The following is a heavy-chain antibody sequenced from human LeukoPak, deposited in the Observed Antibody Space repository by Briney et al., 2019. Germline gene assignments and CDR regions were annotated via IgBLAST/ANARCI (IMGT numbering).Heavy chain of an antibody. Sequence: GGSLRLYCAASGCTFSNYWMSWVRQAPGKGLEWVANIKQDGSEKYYVDSVKGRFTISRDNAKNSLYLQMNSLRAEDTAVYYCARDLLIGPYYFDYWGQGTLVTVSS. J-gene: IGHJ4*02. CDR1: GCTFSNYW. CDR3: ARDLLIGPYYFDY. D-gene: IGHD5-12*01. V-gene: IGHV3-7*01. CDR2: IKQDGSEK.